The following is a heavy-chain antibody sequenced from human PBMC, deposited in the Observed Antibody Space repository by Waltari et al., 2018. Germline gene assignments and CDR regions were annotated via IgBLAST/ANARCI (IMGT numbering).Heavy chain of an antibody. V-gene: IGHV3-23*01. CDR1: GFIFNNYA. CDR2: INGYSDKT. CDR3: AKAHFYDTSGYIEH. D-gene: IGHD3-22*01. Sequence: EVQVLESGGGLVQPGGSLRLTCAASGFIFNNYAINWVRQAPGKGLEWVSGINGYSDKTYYADAVKGRFTLSRDYSRNTLSLQMNSLRAEDTAVYYCAKAHFYDTSGYIEHWGQGTLVTVSS. J-gene: IGHJ5*02.